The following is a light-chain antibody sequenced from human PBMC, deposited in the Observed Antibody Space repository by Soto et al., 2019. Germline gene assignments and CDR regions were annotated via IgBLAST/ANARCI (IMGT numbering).Light chain of an antibody. CDR1: QDITNY. CDR2: DAS. V-gene: IGKV1-33*01. Sequence: DIQMTQSPSSLSASVGDRVTIICQASQDITNYLNWYQQKPGKAPKLLIYDASNFETGVPSRFSGRGSGTHFSFTISSLQPEDIATYYCQQYDNVPFTFGQGTRLEMK. CDR3: QQYDNVPFT. J-gene: IGKJ5*01.